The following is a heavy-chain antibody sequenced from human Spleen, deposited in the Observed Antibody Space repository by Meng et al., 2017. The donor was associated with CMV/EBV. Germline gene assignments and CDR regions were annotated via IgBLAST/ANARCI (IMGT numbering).Heavy chain of an antibody. CDR1: SYTFTSYG. CDR2: ISVYNGNR. V-gene: IGHV1-18*01. D-gene: IGHD3-10*01. Sequence: ASVKVSCKASSYTFTSYGISWVRQAPGQGLEWMGWISVYNGNRNYAQKFQGRVTMTTDTSTSTAYMELRSLRSDDTAVYYCARGSPSRVFFGMDVWGQGTTVTVSS. CDR3: ARGSPSRVFFGMDV. J-gene: IGHJ6*02.